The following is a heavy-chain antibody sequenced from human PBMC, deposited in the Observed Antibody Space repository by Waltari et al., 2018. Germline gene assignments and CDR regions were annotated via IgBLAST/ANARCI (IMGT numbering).Heavy chain of an antibody. Sequence: QVQLVESGGGVVQPGRSLRLSCAAYGFGLKNYGIHWVRQAPGKGLESVAVFWYDGSNKFYAESVKGRFTISRDNSENTVYLQMKSLRVEDTAVYYCARDDHGDYEYYGMDVWGPGTTVTVSS. J-gene: IGHJ6*02. CDR3: ARDDHGDYEYYGMDV. CDR2: FWYDGSNK. V-gene: IGHV3-33*01. D-gene: IGHD4-17*01. CDR1: GFGLKNYG.